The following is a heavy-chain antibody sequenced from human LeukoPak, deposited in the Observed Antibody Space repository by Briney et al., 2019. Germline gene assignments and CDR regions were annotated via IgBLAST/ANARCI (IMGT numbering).Heavy chain of an antibody. CDR3: ARGRYCSADICSGGDAFDI. CDR2: IYYSGST. Sequence: SETLSLTCTVSGGSLSSYFLSWVRQPPGKGLEWIGYIYYSGSTNYIPSLKSRVTISVDTSKNQFSLKLSSVTAADTGVYYCARGRYCSADICSGGDAFDIWGQGTLVTVSS. J-gene: IGHJ4*02. D-gene: IGHD2-15*01. V-gene: IGHV4-59*12. CDR1: GGSLSSYF.